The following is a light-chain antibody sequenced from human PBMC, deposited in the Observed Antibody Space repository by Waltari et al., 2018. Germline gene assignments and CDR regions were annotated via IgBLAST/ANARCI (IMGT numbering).Light chain of an antibody. CDR2: WAS. CDR1: RSVLYSSNNKNY. J-gene: IGKJ1*01. V-gene: IGKV4-1*01. CDR3: QQYYRAPQT. Sequence: DFVMTQSPDSLAVSLGERATINCKSSRSVLYSSNNKNYLAWYQQKPRQPPKLLIYWASTRESGVPDRFSGSGSATDFTLTINSLQAEDVAVYYCQQYYRAPQTFGQGTKVEIK.